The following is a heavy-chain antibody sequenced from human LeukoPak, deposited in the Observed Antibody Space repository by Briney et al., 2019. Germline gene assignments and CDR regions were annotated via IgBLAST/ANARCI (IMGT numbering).Heavy chain of an antibody. CDR1: GFTFSSHA. CDR2: ISYSGST. V-gene: IGHV4-59*11. Sequence: PGGSLRLSCAASGFTFSSHAMNWVRQPPGKGLEWIGYISYSGSTNYNPSLKSRVTISVDTSKHQFSLKLSAVTAADTAVYYCARGPHKFDYWGQGSLVTVSS. J-gene: IGHJ4*02. CDR3: ARGPHKFDY.